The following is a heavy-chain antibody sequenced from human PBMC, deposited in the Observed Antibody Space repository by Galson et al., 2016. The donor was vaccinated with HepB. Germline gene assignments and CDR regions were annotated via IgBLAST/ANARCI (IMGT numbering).Heavy chain of an antibody. CDR3: ARVRRGRLRYFDL. D-gene: IGHD5/OR15-5a*01. Sequence: SLRLSCAASGSTVSNNYMNWVRQAPGKGLEWVSIISSGGRTNYADSVKGRFTISRENAKNSLYLQMNSLRAGDTAVYYCARVRRGRLRYFDLWGRGTLVTVSS. CDR2: ISSGGRT. CDR1: GSTVSNNY. J-gene: IGHJ2*01. V-gene: IGHV3-66*01.